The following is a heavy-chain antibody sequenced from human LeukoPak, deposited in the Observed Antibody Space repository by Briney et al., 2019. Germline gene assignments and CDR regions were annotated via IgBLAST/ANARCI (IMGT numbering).Heavy chain of an antibody. V-gene: IGHV3-21*06. Sequence: PGGSLRLSCAASGFTFSSYTMNWVRQAPRKGLEWVSSISSSSSYIYYADSVKGRFTISRDNAKNSVCLQMNSLRAEDTAVYYCARGLCGGDCYDYWGQGTLVTVSS. CDR2: ISSSSSYI. CDR1: GFTFSSYT. D-gene: IGHD2-21*01. CDR3: ARGLCGGDCYDY. J-gene: IGHJ4*02.